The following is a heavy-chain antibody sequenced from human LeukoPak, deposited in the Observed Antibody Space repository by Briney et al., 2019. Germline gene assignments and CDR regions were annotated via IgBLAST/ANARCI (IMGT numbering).Heavy chain of an antibody. V-gene: IGHV3-21*04. Sequence: GGXXXLXCXASGFTFXXXXMNXXXQXXGXGXEXXSSISSSSSYIYYADSVKGRFTISRDNAKNPLYLQMNSLRAEDTALYYCGKDYSTIVRGIYYWGQGTLVTVSS. CDR3: GKDYSTIVRGIYY. D-gene: IGHD3-10*01. CDR1: GFTFXXXX. CDR2: ISSSSSYI. J-gene: IGHJ4*02.